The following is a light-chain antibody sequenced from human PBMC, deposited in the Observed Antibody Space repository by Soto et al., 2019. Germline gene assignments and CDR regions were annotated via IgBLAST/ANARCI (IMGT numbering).Light chain of an antibody. V-gene: IGKV1-5*01. Sequence: VQSTQSPSTLAASVGDRVTITCRASENIKNWLAWYQQTPGKAPKVLISDASRLETGVPSRFSGSGYGTDFTLTITSLQTDDFGTYHCQQYDGHSRTFGQGTKVDIK. CDR1: ENIKNW. J-gene: IGKJ1*01. CDR3: QQYDGHSRT. CDR2: DAS.